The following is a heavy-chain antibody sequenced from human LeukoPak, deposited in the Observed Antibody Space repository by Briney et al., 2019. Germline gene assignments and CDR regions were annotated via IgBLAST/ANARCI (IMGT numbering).Heavy chain of an antibody. Sequence: ASVKVSCKASGYTFTSYDINWVRQATGQGLEWMGWMNPNSGNTGYAQKFQGRVTITTDESTSTAYMELSSLRSEDTAVYYCARAATELTDNNWFDPWGQGTLVTVSS. J-gene: IGHJ5*02. CDR2: MNPNSGNT. D-gene: IGHD2-15*01. CDR3: ARAATELTDNNWFDP. V-gene: IGHV1-8*01. CDR1: GYTFTSYD.